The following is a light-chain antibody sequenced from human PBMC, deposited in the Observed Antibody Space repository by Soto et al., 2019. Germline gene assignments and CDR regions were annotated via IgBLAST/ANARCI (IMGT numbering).Light chain of an antibody. CDR2: EVT. V-gene: IGLV2-14*01. J-gene: IGLJ1*01. Sequence: QSVLTQPASVSGSPGQSITISCTGSSGDVATYNYVSWYQQHLGKAPKLMIYEVTNRPSGVSNRFSGSKSGNTASLTISGLQGEDEADYYCSSFTISSTYVFGTGTKVTVL. CDR3: SSFTISSTYV. CDR1: SGDVATYNY.